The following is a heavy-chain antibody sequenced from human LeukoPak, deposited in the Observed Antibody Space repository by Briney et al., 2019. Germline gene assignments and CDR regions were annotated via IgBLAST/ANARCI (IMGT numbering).Heavy chain of an antibody. J-gene: IGHJ4*02. V-gene: IGHV3-23*01. CDR2: ISGSGGST. CDR1: GFTLSSYA. Sequence: PGRSLRPSWAASGFTLSSYAMSWVSQAPGKGLEWASAISGSGGSTYYADSVKGRFTISRDNSKNTLYLQMNSLRAEDTAVYYCAKERYSSSVWGQGTLVTVSS. CDR3: AKERYSSSV. D-gene: IGHD6-13*01.